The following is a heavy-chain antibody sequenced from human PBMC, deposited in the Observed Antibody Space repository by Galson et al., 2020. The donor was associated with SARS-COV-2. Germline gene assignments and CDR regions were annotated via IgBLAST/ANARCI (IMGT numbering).Heavy chain of an antibody. J-gene: IGHJ2*01. CDR1: GFTFSSYS. CDR3: ARESPGGYLDL. V-gene: IGHV3-48*04. D-gene: IGHD3-10*01. Sequence: GGSLRLSCAASGFTFSSYSMNWVRQAPGKGLEWVSYISSSSITIYYGDSGKGRFTVSRDNAKNSLYLQMNSLRVEDTAVYHCARESPGGYLDLWGRGTLVTVSS. CDR2: ISSSSITI.